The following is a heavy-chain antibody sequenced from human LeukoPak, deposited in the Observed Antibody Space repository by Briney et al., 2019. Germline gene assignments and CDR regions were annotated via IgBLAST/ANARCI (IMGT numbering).Heavy chain of an antibody. CDR2: ISYDGSNK. D-gene: IGHD4-17*01. Sequence: GGSLGLSCAASGFTFSTYAMHWVRQAPGKGLEWVAVISYDGSNKYYADSVKGRFTISRDNSKNTLYLQMNSLRAEDTAVYYCAKTSDGDLHDAFDIWGQGTMVTVSS. V-gene: IGHV3-30*18. CDR1: GFTFSTYA. J-gene: IGHJ3*02. CDR3: AKTSDGDLHDAFDI.